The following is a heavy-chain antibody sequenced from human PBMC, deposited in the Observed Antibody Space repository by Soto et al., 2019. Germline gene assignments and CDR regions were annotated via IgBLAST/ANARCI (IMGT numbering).Heavy chain of an antibody. V-gene: IGHV1-69*02. Sequence: QGQLVQSGAEVKKPGSSVKVSCKASGGTFSSYTISWVRQAPGQGLEWMGRIIPILGIANYAQKFQGRVTITADQSTSKAYMELSSVRSEDTAVYYCASIYCSGGSCSLDYWGQGTLVTVSS. CDR1: GGTFSSYT. J-gene: IGHJ4*02. D-gene: IGHD2-15*01. CDR2: IIPILGIA. CDR3: ASIYCSGGSCSLDY.